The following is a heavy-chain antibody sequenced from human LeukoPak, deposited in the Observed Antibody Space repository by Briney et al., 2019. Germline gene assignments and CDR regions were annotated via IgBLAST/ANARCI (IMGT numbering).Heavy chain of an antibody. CDR1: GYTFTDYY. V-gene: IGHV1-2*02. J-gene: IGHJ6*02. CDR2: INPNSGGT. D-gene: IGHD6-6*01. CDR3: ARVRLAGNYYDYGMDV. Sequence: ASVKVSCKASGYTFTDYYIHWVRQAPGQELEWMGWINPNSGGTNYALKFQGRVTMTRDTSISTVYMELSRLRSDDTAVYYCARVRLAGNYYDYGMDVWGQGSTVTVSS.